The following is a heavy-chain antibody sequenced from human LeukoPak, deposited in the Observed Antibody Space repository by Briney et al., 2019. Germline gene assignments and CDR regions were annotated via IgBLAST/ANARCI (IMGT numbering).Heavy chain of an antibody. D-gene: IGHD1-26*01. J-gene: IGHJ2*01. CDR3: ARQGVVGAPYWYFDL. CDR1: GGSISSYY. Sequence: SETLSLTCTVSGGSISSYYWSWIRQPPGKGLEWIGYIYYSGSTNYNPSLKSRVTISVDTSKNQFSLKLSSVTAADTAVYYCARQGVVGAPYWYFDLWGRGTLVTVSS. V-gene: IGHV4-59*08. CDR2: IYYSGST.